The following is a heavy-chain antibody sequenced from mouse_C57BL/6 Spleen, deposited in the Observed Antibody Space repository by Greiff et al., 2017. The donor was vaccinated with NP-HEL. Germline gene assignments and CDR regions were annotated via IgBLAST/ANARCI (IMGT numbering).Heavy chain of an antibody. CDR1: GYTFTDYY. CDR2: IYPGSGNT. CDR3: AREEAITTVPWIAY. D-gene: IGHD1-1*01. J-gene: IGHJ3*01. Sequence: LVESGAELVRPGASVKLSCKASGYTFTDYYINWVKQRPGQGLEWIARIYPGSGNTYYNEKFKGKATLTAEKSSSTAYMQLSSLTSEDSAVYFCAREEAITTVPWIAYWGQGTLVTVSA. V-gene: IGHV1-76*01.